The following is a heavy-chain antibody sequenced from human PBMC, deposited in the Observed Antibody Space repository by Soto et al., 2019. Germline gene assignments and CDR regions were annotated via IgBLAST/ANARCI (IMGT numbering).Heavy chain of an antibody. D-gene: IGHD6-19*01. CDR3: ASAAVTGTAGLDF. V-gene: IGHV1-2*02. CDR1: GYTFSGFY. CDR2: INPNSGGT. J-gene: IGHJ4*02. Sequence: ASVKVSCKASGYTFSGFYMHWVLQAPGQGLEWMGWINPNSGGTKSAEKFQGRVTMTRDTSISTAYMELSRLTSDDTAVYYCASAAVTGTAGLDFWGQGTQVTVS.